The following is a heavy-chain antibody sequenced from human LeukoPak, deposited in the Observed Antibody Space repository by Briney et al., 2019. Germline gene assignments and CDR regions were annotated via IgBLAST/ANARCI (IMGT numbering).Heavy chain of an antibody. Sequence: PGGSLRLSCAASGFTFSCYSMNWVRQAPGKWLEWVSSISSSSSYIYYADSVKGRFTISRDNAKNSLYLQMNSLRAEDTAVYYCAREWNYYMDVWGKGTTVTVSS. CDR1: GFTFSCYS. V-gene: IGHV3-21*01. CDR2: ISSSSSYI. J-gene: IGHJ6*03. CDR3: AREWNYYMDV.